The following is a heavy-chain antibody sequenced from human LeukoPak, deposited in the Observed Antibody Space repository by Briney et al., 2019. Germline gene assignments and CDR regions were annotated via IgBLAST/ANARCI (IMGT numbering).Heavy chain of an antibody. D-gene: IGHD3-16*01. CDR1: GGSISSYY. V-gene: IGHV4-4*07. Sequence: SDTLSLTCTVSGGSISSYYWSWLRQPAGKGLESIGRIYTSGSTNYNPSLKSRITRSVDTSKNQFSLKLSSVTAADTAVYYCARAHYDHIWGSYSTNWFDPWGQGTLVTVSS. J-gene: IGHJ5*02. CDR2: IYTSGST. CDR3: ARAHYDHIWGSYSTNWFDP.